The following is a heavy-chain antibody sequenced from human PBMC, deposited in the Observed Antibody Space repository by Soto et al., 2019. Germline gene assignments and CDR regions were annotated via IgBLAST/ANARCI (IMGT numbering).Heavy chain of an antibody. CDR3: ARGYCSGGYCTSGCDY. J-gene: IGHJ4*02. D-gene: IGHD2-15*01. Sequence: PGGSLRLSCAASGFSFSFYSVNWVRQAPGKGLEWVSSISSSGTYIHYADSVKGRFTISRDNAKDSLYLQMNSLRAEDTAVYYCARGYCSGGYCTSGCDYWGQGTLVTVSS. CDR1: GFSFSFYS. CDR2: ISSSGTYI. V-gene: IGHV3-21*01.